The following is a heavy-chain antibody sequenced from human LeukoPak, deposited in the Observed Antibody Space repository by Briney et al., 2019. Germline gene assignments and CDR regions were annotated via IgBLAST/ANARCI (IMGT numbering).Heavy chain of an antibody. CDR1: GFTVSSNY. CDR3: ARMIGDGYNQDGDY. V-gene: IGHV3-53*01. CDR2: IYSGGST. Sequence: GGSLRLSCAASGFTVSSNYMSWVRQAPGKGLEWVSVIYSGGSTYYADSVKGRFTISRDNSKNTLYLQMNSLRAEGTAVYYCARMIGDGYNQDGDYWGQGTLVTVSS. D-gene: IGHD5-24*01. J-gene: IGHJ4*02.